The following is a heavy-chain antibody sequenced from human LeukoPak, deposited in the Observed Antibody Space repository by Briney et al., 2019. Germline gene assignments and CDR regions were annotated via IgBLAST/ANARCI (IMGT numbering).Heavy chain of an antibody. Sequence: GGSLRLSCAASGFTFSSYAMHWVRQAPGKGLEWVAVISYDGSNKYYADSVKGRFTISRDNSKNTLYLQMNSLRAEDTAVYYCARSTTVTRALYYYWGQGTLVTVSS. CDR2: ISYDGSNK. D-gene: IGHD4-17*01. V-gene: IGHV3-30*04. CDR1: GFTFSSYA. CDR3: ARSTTVTRALYYY. J-gene: IGHJ4*02.